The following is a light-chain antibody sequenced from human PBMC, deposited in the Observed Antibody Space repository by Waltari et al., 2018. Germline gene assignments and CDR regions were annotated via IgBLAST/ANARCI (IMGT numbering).Light chain of an antibody. CDR1: QGISSY. CDR3: QHFDSHPYT. Sequence: IQLTQSPSSLSASVGDRVTITCRASQGISSYLAWYQQKPGKAPKLLIYAASTLQSGVPSRFSGSGSGTEFTLTISSLQSEDFAIYFCQHFDSHPYTFGQGTKLEI. CDR2: AAS. V-gene: IGKV1-9*01. J-gene: IGKJ2*01.